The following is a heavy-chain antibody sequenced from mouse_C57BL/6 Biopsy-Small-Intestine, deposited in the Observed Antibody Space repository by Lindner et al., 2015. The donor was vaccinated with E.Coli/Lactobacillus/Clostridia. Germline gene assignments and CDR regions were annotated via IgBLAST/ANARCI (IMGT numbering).Heavy chain of an antibody. J-gene: IGHJ2*01. Sequence: VQLQESGPELVKPGASVKISCKASGYSFTDYNMNWVKQSNGKSLEWIGVINPNYGTTSYNQKFKGKATLTVDQSSSTAYMQLNSLTSEDSAVFYCATNYYGSSYFDYWGQGTTLTVSS. CDR3: ATNYYGSSYFDY. V-gene: IGHV1-39*01. CDR2: INPNYGTT. CDR1: GYSFTDYN. D-gene: IGHD1-1*01.